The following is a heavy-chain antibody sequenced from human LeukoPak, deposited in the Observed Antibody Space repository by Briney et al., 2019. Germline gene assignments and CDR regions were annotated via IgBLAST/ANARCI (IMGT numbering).Heavy chain of an antibody. CDR2: INHSGST. V-gene: IGHV4-34*01. CDR1: GGSFSGYY. CDR3: ARVGGARRYFDY. J-gene: IGHJ4*02. Sequence: SGTLSLTCAVYGGSFSGYYWSWIRQPPGKGLEWIGEINHSGSTNYNPSLKSRVTISVDTSKNQFSLKLSSVTAADTAVYYCARVGGARRYFDYWGQGTLVTVSS. D-gene: IGHD1-26*01.